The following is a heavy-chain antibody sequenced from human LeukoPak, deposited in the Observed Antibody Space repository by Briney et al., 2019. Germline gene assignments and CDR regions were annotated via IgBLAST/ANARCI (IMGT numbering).Heavy chain of an antibody. V-gene: IGHV3-48*01. Sequence: GGSLRLSCAASGFTFGDYSMNWVRQAPGKGLEWVSYISSSSSVIYYADSVRGRFTISRDNAKKSLYLRMNSLRAEDTAVYYCARDPPNWGFGYWGQGTLVTVSS. D-gene: IGHD7-27*01. CDR2: ISSSSSVI. CDR1: GFTFGDYS. CDR3: ARDPPNWGFGY. J-gene: IGHJ4*02.